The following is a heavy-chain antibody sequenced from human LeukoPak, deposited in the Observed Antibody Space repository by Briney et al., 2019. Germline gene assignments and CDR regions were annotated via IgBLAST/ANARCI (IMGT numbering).Heavy chain of an antibody. V-gene: IGHV4-34*01. D-gene: IGHD1-20*01. CDR1: GGSFSGCS. Sequence: SETLSLTCAVYGGSFSGCSWSWIRQPPGKGLEWIGEINHSGSTNYNPSLKSRVTISVDTSKNQFSLKLSSVTAADTAVYYCARGFSKVTGTFDYWGQGTLVTVSS. CDR2: INHSGST. J-gene: IGHJ4*02. CDR3: ARGFSKVTGTFDY.